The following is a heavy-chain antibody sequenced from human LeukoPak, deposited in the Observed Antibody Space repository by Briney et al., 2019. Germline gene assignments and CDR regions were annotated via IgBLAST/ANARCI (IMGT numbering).Heavy chain of an antibody. J-gene: IGHJ5*02. V-gene: IGHV4-38-2*02. CDR3: ARMKPVRTGQNWFDP. D-gene: IGHD6-6*01. CDR2: IYHTGTT. CDR1: GGSISSDYY. Sequence: PSETLPLTCTASGGSISSDYYWGWIRQPPGKGLEWIGNIYHTGTTYYNPSLKSRVTISVDTSKNQFSLKLSSVTAADTAVYYCARMKPVRTGQNWFDPWGQGTLVTVSS.